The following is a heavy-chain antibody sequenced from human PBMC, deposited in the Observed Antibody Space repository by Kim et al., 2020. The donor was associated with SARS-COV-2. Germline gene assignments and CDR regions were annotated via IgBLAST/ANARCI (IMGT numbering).Heavy chain of an antibody. CDR1: GFTFSSYA. CDR2: ISGSGGST. CDR3: AKDHRYDSSGYFYYYYYGMDV. Sequence: GGSLRLSCAASGFTFSSYAMSWVRQAPGKGLEWVSAISGSGGSTYYADSVKGRFTISRDNSKNTLYLQMNSLRAEDTAVYYCAKDHRYDSSGYFYYYYYGMDVWGQGTTVTVSS. D-gene: IGHD3-22*01. J-gene: IGHJ6*02. V-gene: IGHV3-23*01.